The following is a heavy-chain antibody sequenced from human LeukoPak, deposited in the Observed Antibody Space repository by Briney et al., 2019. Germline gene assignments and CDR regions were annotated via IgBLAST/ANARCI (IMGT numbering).Heavy chain of an antibody. CDR1: GGSFSGYY. J-gene: IGHJ4*02. Sequence: SETLSLTCAVYGGSFSGYYWSWIRQPPGKGLEWIGEINHSGSTNYNPSLKSRVTISVDTSKNQFSLKLSSVTAADTAVYYCARLDYYGSGSWGYWGQGTLVTVSS. V-gene: IGHV4-34*01. CDR2: INHSGST. D-gene: IGHD3-10*01. CDR3: ARLDYYGSGSWGY.